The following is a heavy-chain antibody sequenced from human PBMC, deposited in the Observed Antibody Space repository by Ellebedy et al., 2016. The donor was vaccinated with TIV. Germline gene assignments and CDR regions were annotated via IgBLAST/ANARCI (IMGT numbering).Heavy chain of an antibody. Sequence: MPSETLSLTCTVSGVSISGFYWSWIRQPPGKGLEWIGYIHYTGSTNYNPSLKSRVTISVDTSKNQFSLKLSSVTAADTAVYYCASGRWLPLPGSWGQGTLVTVSS. D-gene: IGHD5-24*01. CDR3: ASGRWLPLPGS. J-gene: IGHJ5*02. CDR1: GVSISGFY. CDR2: IHYTGST. V-gene: IGHV4-59*01.